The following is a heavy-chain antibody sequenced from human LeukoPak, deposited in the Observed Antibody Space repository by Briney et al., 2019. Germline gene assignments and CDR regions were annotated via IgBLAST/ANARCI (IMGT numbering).Heavy chain of an antibody. CDR3: ATAARNRYLDV. D-gene: IGHD3-9*01. CDR1: GGSISSYY. V-gene: IGHV4-59*01. CDR2: IYYSGST. Sequence: SETLSLTCTVSGGSISSYYWSWIRKPPGKGLEWIGYIYYSGSTNYNPSLKSRVTISVDTSKNQFSLKLSSVTAADTAVYYCATAARNRYLDVWGQGTTVTVSS. J-gene: IGHJ6*02.